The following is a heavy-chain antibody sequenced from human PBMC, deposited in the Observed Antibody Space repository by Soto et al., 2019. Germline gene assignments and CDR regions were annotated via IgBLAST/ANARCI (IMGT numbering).Heavy chain of an antibody. D-gene: IGHD5-12*01. CDR3: ASTVEMATIIGYYFDY. Sequence: SETLSLTCTVSGGSISSSSYYWGWIRQPPGKGLEWIGSIYYSGSTYYNPSLKSRVTISVDTSKNQFSLKLSSVTAADTAVYYCASTVEMATIIGYYFDYWGQGTLVTVSS. J-gene: IGHJ4*02. CDR2: IYYSGST. V-gene: IGHV4-39*01. CDR1: GGSISSSSYY.